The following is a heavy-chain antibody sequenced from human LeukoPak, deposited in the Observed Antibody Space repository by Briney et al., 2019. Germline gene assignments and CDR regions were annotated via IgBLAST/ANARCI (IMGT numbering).Heavy chain of an antibody. D-gene: IGHD1-1*01. CDR3: ARGTLLPGTSH. J-gene: IGHJ4*02. CDR1: GFTVSSNY. Sequence: GGSLRLSCAASGFTVSSNYMSWVRQAPGKGLEWVSVIYSGGDTYYADSVKGRFTISRDNSKNTLYLQMNSLRAEDTAVYYCARGTLLPGTSHWGQGTLVTVSS. CDR2: IYSGGDT. V-gene: IGHV3-66*01.